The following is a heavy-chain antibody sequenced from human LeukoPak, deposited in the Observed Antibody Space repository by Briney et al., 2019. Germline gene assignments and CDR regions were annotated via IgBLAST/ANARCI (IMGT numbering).Heavy chain of an antibody. CDR2: IYSGGST. V-gene: IGHV3-53*01. CDR1: GFTVSSNY. Sequence: GKSLRLSCAASGFTVSSNYMSWVRQAPGKGLEWVSVIYSGGSTYYADSVKGRFTISRDNSKNTLYLQMNSLRAEDTAVYYCARPRYNWNDSPTDYYYYYGMDVWGQGTTVTVSS. J-gene: IGHJ6*02. CDR3: ARPRYNWNDSPTDYYYYYGMDV. D-gene: IGHD1-1*01.